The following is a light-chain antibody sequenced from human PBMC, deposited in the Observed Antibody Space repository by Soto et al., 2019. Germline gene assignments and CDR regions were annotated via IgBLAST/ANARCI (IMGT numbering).Light chain of an antibody. CDR3: QQYGSSPRT. CDR2: CAS. V-gene: IGKV3-20*01. Sequence: EIVLTQCPGTLSLSPGEGATLPCRASQSVXSSYLAGYQQKPGQPPRLPXYCASSRATGIPDRLSGSGSGTDFTLTISRLEPEDFAAYYCQQYGSSPRTFGGGTKVDIK. J-gene: IGKJ4*02. CDR1: QSVXSSY.